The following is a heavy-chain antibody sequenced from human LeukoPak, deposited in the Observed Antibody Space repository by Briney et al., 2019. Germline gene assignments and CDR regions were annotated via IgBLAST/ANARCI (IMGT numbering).Heavy chain of an antibody. J-gene: IGHJ6*03. CDR1: GFTFSSYW. Sequence: PGGSLRLSCAASGFTFSSYWMHWVRQAPGKGLVWVSRINSDGSSTSYADSVKGRFTISRDSAKNTLYLQMNSLRAEDTAVYYCARVYGDYTGYMDVWGKGTTVTVSS. D-gene: IGHD4-17*01. CDR3: ARVYGDYTGYMDV. V-gene: IGHV3-74*01. CDR2: INSDGSST.